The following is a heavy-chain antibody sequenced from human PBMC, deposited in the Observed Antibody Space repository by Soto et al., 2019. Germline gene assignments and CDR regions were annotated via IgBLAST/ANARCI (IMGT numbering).Heavy chain of an antibody. D-gene: IGHD1-1*01. CDR1: GFTFNEYY. Sequence: QVQLVESGGGLVKPGGSLRLSCAASGFTFNEYYMSWIRQAPGKGLEWLSYSSNSGTFARYADSVKGRFSIPRDNAKNSLYLQINSLRGDDTAIYYCARSGDNYNLLDYWGQGTPVTVSS. J-gene: IGHJ4*02. CDR2: SSNSGTFA. CDR3: ARSGDNYNLLDY. V-gene: IGHV3-11*06.